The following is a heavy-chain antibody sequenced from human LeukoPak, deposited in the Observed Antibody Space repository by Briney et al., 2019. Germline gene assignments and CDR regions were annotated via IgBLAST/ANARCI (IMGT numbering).Heavy chain of an antibody. CDR2: IYYSGST. V-gene: IGHV4-59*01. CDR3: ARGCSSGWTYYYYYMDV. J-gene: IGHJ6*03. CDR1: GGSISSYY. Sequence: SETLSLTCTVSGGSISSYYWSWIRQPPGKGLEWIGYIYYSGSTNYNPSLKSRVTISVDTSKNQFSLKLSSVTAADTAVYYCARGCSSGWTYYYYYMDVWGKGTTVTVSS. D-gene: IGHD6-19*01.